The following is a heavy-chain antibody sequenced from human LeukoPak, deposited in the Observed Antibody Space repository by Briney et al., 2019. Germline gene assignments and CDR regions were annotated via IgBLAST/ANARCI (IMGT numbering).Heavy chain of an antibody. Sequence: GGSLRLSCAASGFTFSSYSMNWVRQAPGKGLEWVSSISSSSSYIYYADSVKGRFTISRDNAKNSLYLQMNSLRAEDTAVYYCARDLFVRDDSSARYWGQGTLVTVSS. J-gene: IGHJ4*02. D-gene: IGHD3-22*01. CDR1: GFTFSSYS. CDR2: ISSSSSYI. CDR3: ARDLFVRDDSSARY. V-gene: IGHV3-21*01.